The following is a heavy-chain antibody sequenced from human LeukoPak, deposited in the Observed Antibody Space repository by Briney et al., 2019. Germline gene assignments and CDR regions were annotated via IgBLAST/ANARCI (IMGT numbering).Heavy chain of an antibody. J-gene: IGHJ3*02. CDR2: INPNSGGT. V-gene: IGHV1-2*02. CDR1: GYTFTGYY. CDR3: ARWGIAAGQDAFDI. D-gene: IGHD6-13*01. Sequence: ASVKVSCKASGYTFTGYYMHWVRQAPGQGLEWMGWINPNSGGTNYAQKFQGRVTMTRDTSISTAYMELSRLRSDDTAVYYCARWGIAAGQDAFDIWGQGTMVTVSS.